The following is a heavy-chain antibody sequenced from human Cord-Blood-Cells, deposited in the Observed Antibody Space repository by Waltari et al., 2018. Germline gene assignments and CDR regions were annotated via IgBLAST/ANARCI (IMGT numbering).Heavy chain of an antibody. CDR2: MNQNAST. CDR1: GGSFSGYY. D-gene: IGHD6-13*01. J-gene: IGHJ5*02. CDR3: ARVWIGAGRAAAGTIWFDP. V-gene: IGHV4-34*01. Sequence: VQLQQWGAGLLKPSANLSLTCAFYGGSFSGYYWSWIPQPPGKGLEWIGEMNQNASTNYNPSLKRGATIYVDTSKHQLSPKLRSVAAADTAVHYCARVWIGAGRAAAGTIWFDPWGQGTLLTVSS.